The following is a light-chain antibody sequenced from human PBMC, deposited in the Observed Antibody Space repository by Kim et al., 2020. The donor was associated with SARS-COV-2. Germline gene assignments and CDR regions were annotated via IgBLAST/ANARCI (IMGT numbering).Light chain of an antibody. J-gene: IGKJ1*01. Sequence: SPGERATLSCRASQSVSSNSLAWFRQNPGQAPRLLIYGASSRATGIPDRFTGSGSGTDFTLTISRLEPEDFAVYYCQQYGNSPQTFGQGTKVDIK. V-gene: IGKV3-20*01. CDR3: QQYGNSPQT. CDR1: QSVSSNS. CDR2: GAS.